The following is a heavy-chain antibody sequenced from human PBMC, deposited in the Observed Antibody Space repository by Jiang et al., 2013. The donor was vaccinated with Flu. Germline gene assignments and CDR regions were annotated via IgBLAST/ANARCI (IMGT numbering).Heavy chain of an antibody. J-gene: IGHJ6*04. V-gene: IGHV4-34*01. Sequence: LLKPSETLSLTCAVYGGSFSGYYWSWIRQPPGKGLEWIGEINHSGSTNYNPSLKSRVTISVDTSKNQFSLKLSSVTAADTAVYYCARLRPGIAVAGQDYYYYYGMDVWGKGTTVTVSS. CDR2: INHSGST. D-gene: IGHD6-19*01. CDR1: GGSFSGYY. CDR3: ARLRPGIAVAGQDYYYYYGMDV.